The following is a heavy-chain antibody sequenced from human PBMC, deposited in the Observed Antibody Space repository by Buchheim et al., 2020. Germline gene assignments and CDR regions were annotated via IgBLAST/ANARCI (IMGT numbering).Heavy chain of an antibody. D-gene: IGHD3-16*01. V-gene: IGHV4-61*02. CDR2: IYTSGST. CDR1: GGSISSGSYY. Sequence: QVQLQESGPGLVKPSQTLSPTCTVSGGSISSGSYYWSWIRQPAGKGLEWIGRIYTSGSTNYNPSLKSRVTISVDTSKNQFSLKLSSVTAADTAVYYCARWSFYYFDYWGQGTL. J-gene: IGHJ4*02. CDR3: ARWSFYYFDY.